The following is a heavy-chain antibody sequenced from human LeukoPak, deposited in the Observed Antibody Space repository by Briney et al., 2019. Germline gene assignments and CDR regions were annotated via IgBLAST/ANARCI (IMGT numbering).Heavy chain of an antibody. J-gene: IGHJ4*02. V-gene: IGHV4-39*07. D-gene: IGHD5-12*01. CDR3: ARYHSGYDDY. CDR2: IYYGGST. CDR1: GGSVSISSYY. Sequence: PSEILSLTCTVSGGSVSISSYYWGWIRQPPGKGLEWIGSIYYGGSTYYNPSLKSRVTISVDTSKNQFSLKLNSVTAADTAVYYCARYHSGYDDYWGQGTLVTVSS.